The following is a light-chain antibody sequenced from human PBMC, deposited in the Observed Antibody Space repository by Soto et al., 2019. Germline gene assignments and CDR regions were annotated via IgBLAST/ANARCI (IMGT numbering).Light chain of an antibody. CDR2: EVS. CDR3: SSCRGITALV. Sequence: QSALTQPASVSGSPGQSITIYCTGTSSDVGGYNFVSWYQQRPGKAPKLMIYEVSNRPSGVSNRFSGSKSGNTASLTISGLQVEDEADYYCSSCRGITALVFGGGTKVTVL. V-gene: IGLV2-14*03. J-gene: IGLJ3*02. CDR1: SSDVGGYNF.